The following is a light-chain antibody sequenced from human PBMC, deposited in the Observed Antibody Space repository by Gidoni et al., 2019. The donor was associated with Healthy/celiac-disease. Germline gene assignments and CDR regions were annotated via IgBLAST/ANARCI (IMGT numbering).Light chain of an antibody. V-gene: IGKV3-11*01. CDR2: DAS. J-gene: IGKJ4*01. CDR3: QQRRNWPLT. Sequence: ELAQSPATLSFSPGESATLSCRASQSVSSYLAWYQQKPGQAPRLLIYDASSRATGIPARFSGSGSGTDFTLTISSLEPEDFAVYYCQQRRNWPLTFGGGTKVEIK. CDR1: QSVSSY.